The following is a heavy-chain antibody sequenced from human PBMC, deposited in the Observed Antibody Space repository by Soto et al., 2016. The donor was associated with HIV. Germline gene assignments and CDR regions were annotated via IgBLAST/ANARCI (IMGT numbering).Heavy chain of an antibody. V-gene: IGHV3-23*01. D-gene: IGHD3-22*01. CDR1: GFSFSNYA. Sequence: QLLESGGALVQPGGSLRLSCAASGFSFSNYAMSWVRQAPGKGLQWVSGISGSGSSTYYADSVKGRFTISRDNSKNTLYLQMKSLRAEDTAVYYCAKKGWMIAKDRNWYFDLWGHGTLVTVSS. J-gene: IGHJ2*01. CDR2: ISGSGSST. CDR3: AKKGWMIAKDRNWYFDL.